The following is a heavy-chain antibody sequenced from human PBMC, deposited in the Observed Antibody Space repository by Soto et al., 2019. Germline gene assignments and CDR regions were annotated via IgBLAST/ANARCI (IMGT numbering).Heavy chain of an antibody. J-gene: IGHJ4*02. CDR1: GFAFSTYA. CDR2: ISGSTGST. Sequence: GGSLRLSCAASGFAFSTYAMSWVRQAPGKGLEWVSDISGSTGSTYYADSVKGRFTISRDNPKNTLYLQMNSLRAEDTAVYYCAKLMKGYCSSTTCREYWGQGALVTVSS. D-gene: IGHD2-2*01. V-gene: IGHV3-23*01. CDR3: AKLMKGYCSSTTCREY.